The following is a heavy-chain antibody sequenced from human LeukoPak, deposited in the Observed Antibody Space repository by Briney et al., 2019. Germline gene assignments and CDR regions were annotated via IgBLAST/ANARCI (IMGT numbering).Heavy chain of an antibody. CDR2: FYASGIT. Sequence: KSSETLSLTCTVSGGSISSYSWSWIRQPAGKGLEWIGLFYASGITNYNPSRKTRVTISVDTSKNQFSLNLRSVTAADTAIYYCATTLDYGCFDPWGQGALVTVSS. V-gene: IGHV4-4*07. CDR3: ATTLDYGCFDP. D-gene: IGHD3-16*01. J-gene: IGHJ5*02. CDR1: GGSISSYS.